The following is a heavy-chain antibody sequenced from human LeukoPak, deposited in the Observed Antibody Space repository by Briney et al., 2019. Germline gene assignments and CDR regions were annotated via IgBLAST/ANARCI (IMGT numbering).Heavy chain of an antibody. D-gene: IGHD6-19*01. CDR1: GFTFSSNG. CDR2: IWYDGSKE. V-gene: IGHV3-33*01. CDR3: ARITGWSQFDC. Sequence: GGSLRLSCAASGFTFSSNGMHWVRQAPGKGLEWVAVIWYDGSKEYYVDSVKGRLTISRDNSKNMLYLEMNSLRVEDTAVYYCARITGWSQFDCWGQGTVVTVSS. J-gene: IGHJ4*02.